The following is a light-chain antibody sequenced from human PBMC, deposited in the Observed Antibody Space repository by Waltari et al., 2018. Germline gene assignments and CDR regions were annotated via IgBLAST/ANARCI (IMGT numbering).Light chain of an antibody. CDR1: SGHSSYA. CDR2: LQSDVSH. CDR3: QTWGSDIGVV. V-gene: IGLV4-69*01. J-gene: IGLJ3*02. Sequence: QVVLTQSPSASASLGASVKLICTLSSGHSSYAITWHQQEPEKRPRYLMRLQSDVSHTKGDGIPDRFSGSSSGAERYLPISSLQPEEEADYYCQTWGSDIGVVFGGGTKLTVL.